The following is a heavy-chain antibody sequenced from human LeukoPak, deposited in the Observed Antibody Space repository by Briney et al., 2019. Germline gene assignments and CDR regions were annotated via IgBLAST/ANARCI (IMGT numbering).Heavy chain of an antibody. CDR1: GGSISSGGYY. CDR2: IYYSGST. D-gene: IGHD3-10*01. V-gene: IGHV4-31*03. CDR3: ATLNRGDYYGSGSYYVWFDP. Sequence: SQTLSLTCTVSGGSISSGGYYWSWIRQHPGKGLEWIGYIYYSGSTYYNPSLKSRVTISVDTSKNQFSLKLSSVTAADTAVYYCATLNRGDYYGSGSYYVWFDPWGQGPLVTVSS. J-gene: IGHJ5*02.